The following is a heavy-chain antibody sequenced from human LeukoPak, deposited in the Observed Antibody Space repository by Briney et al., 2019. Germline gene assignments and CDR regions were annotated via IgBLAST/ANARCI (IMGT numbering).Heavy chain of an antibody. Sequence: GGSLRLSCAASGFTFSSYEMNWVRQAPGKGLEWVSYISSSGCSIYYADSVKGRFTLSRDNAKNSLYLQMNSLKTEDTAVYFCARDLGYGSGPDWFDPWGQGTLVTVSS. CDR1: GFTFSSYE. CDR3: ARDLGYGSGPDWFDP. J-gene: IGHJ5*02. CDR2: ISSSGCSI. V-gene: IGHV3-48*03. D-gene: IGHD3-10*01.